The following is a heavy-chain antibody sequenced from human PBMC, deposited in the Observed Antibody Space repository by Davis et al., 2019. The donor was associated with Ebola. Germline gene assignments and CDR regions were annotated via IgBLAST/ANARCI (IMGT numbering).Heavy chain of an antibody. V-gene: IGHV3-7*01. CDR3: ARPIVGATLDAFDI. Sequence: GGSLRLSCAASGFTFSSYWMSWVRQAPGKGPEWVANIKQDGSEKYYVDSVKGRFTISRDNAKNSLYLQMNSLRAEDTAVYYCARPIVGATLDAFDIWGQGTMVTVSS. D-gene: IGHD1-26*01. J-gene: IGHJ3*02. CDR1: GFTFSSYW. CDR2: IKQDGSEK.